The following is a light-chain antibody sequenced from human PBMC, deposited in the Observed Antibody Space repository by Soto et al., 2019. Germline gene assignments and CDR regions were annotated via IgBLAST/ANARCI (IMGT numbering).Light chain of an antibody. CDR3: SSYVGSDNFV. J-gene: IGLJ3*02. Sequence: QSALTQPASVSGSPGQSITISCTGTGSDVGDYNYVSWYQQHPGKAPKLMIYEVTKRPSGVPDRFSGSKSGNTASLTVSGLQAEDEADYYCSSYVGSDNFVFGGGTKLTVL. CDR1: GSDVGDYNY. V-gene: IGLV2-8*01. CDR2: EVT.